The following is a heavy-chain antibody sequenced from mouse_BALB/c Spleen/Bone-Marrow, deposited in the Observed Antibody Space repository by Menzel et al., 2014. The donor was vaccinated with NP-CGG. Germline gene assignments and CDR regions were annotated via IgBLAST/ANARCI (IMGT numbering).Heavy chain of an antibody. CDR2: ISCYNGAT. J-gene: IGHJ4*01. CDR3: ARYEGIYYYGSSYAMDY. D-gene: IGHD1-1*01. Sequence: LVKTGASVKISCKASDYSFTDYYMHWVKQTHGKSLEWIGYISCYNGATSYNQKFKGKATFTVDTSSSTAYMQFSSLTSEDSAVYYCARYEGIYYYGSSYAMDYWGQGTSVTVSS. CDR1: DYSFTDYY. V-gene: IGHV1S34*01.